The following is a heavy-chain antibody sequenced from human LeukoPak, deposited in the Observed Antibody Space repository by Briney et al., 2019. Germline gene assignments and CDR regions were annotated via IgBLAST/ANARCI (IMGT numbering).Heavy chain of an antibody. D-gene: IGHD3-3*01. Sequence: ASVKVSCKASGYTFTGYYMHWVRQAPGQGLEWMGWINPNSGGTNYAQKFQGRVTMTRDTSISTAYMELSSLRSEDTAVYYCAREGFTIFGVVISGGYFDYWGQGTLVTVSS. V-gene: IGHV1-2*02. CDR2: INPNSGGT. J-gene: IGHJ4*02. CDR3: AREGFTIFGVVISGGYFDY. CDR1: GYTFTGYY.